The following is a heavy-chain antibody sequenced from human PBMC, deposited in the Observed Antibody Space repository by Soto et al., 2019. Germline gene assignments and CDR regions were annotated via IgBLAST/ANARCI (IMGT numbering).Heavy chain of an antibody. CDR3: ARRQHYYDSSGYYGY. CDR2: IYNGGTT. V-gene: IGHV4-59*08. J-gene: IGHJ4*02. Sequence: SETLSLTCTVSGGSINDYYWSWIRQPPGRGLEWIGYIYNGGTTNYNPSLKSRVTISVDTSKNQFSLKLTSVTAADTAVYYCARRQHYYDSSGYYGYWGQGTLVTVSS. D-gene: IGHD3-22*01. CDR1: GGSINDYY.